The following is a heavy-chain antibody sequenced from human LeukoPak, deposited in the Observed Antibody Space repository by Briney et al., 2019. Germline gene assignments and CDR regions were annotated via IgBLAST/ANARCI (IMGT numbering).Heavy chain of an antibody. D-gene: IGHD7-27*01. CDR1: GYTFTSYD. CDR2: MNPDSGNT. V-gene: IGHV1-8*01. Sequence: ASVKVSCKASGYTFTSYDINWVRQATGQGLEWMGWMNPDSGNTGYAQKFQGRVTMTRNTSISTAYMELSSLRSDDTAVYYCARGPPNWGYDYWGPGTLVTVSS. CDR3: ARGPPNWGYDY. J-gene: IGHJ4*02.